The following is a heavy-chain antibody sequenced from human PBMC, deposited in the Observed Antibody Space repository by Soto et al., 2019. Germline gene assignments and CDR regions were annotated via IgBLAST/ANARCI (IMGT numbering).Heavy chain of an antibody. CDR3: AKVNSNYANVLYYYYGMDV. J-gene: IGHJ6*02. CDR1: GFSFSSYA. Sequence: EVQLLESGGGLVQPGGSLRLSCAASGFSFSSYAMSWVRQAPGKGLEWVSAISGSGGSTYYADSVKGRFTISRDNSKNTLYLRVTSLRSEDTAGYYCAKVNSNYANVLYYYYGMDVWGQGTTVTVSS. V-gene: IGHV3-23*01. CDR2: ISGSGGST. D-gene: IGHD1-7*01.